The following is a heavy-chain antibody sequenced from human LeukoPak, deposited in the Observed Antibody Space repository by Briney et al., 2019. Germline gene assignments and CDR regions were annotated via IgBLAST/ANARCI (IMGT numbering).Heavy chain of an antibody. CDR3: AGVAVAGTSFDY. D-gene: IGHD6-19*01. J-gene: IGHJ4*02. V-gene: IGHV4-59*08. CDR2: IYYSGST. CDR1: GGSISSYY. Sequence: PSETLSLTCTVSGGSISSYYWSWIRQPPGKGLEWIGYIYYSGSTNYNPSLKSRVTISVDTSKNQFSLKLSSVTAADTAVYYCAGVAVAGTSFDYWGQGTLVTVSS.